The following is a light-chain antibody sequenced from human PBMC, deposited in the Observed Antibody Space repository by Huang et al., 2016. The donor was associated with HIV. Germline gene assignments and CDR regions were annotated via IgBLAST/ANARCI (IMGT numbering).Light chain of an antibody. V-gene: IGKV1-NL1*01. J-gene: IGKJ1*01. Sequence: DIQMTQSPSSLSAYVGDRVTITCRASQGISKSLAWYQQTPGNAPKLLVYIAFRLESGVPSRFSGSGSETDYTLTISGLQPEDSATYYCQQYFSPLRTFGQGTKVEIK. CDR3: QQYFSPLRT. CDR2: IAF. CDR1: QGISKS.